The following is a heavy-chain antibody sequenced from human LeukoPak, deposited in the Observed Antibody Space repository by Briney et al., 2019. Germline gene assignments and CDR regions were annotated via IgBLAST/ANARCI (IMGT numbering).Heavy chain of an antibody. CDR1: GFTFSTYN. CDR2: INSDSSAI. CDR3: ARSKYSGFYYFDY. D-gene: IGHD5-12*01. Sequence: GGSLRLSCAASGFTFSTYNMNWVRQAPGKGLEWVSYINSDSSAIYYADSVEGRFTISRDNAKNSLYLQINSLRAEDTAVYYCARSKYSGFYYFDYWGQGTLVTVSS. J-gene: IGHJ4*02. V-gene: IGHV3-48*01.